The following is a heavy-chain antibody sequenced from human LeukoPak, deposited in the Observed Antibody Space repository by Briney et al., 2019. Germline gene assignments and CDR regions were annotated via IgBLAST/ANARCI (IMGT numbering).Heavy chain of an antibody. D-gene: IGHD3-22*01. CDR1: GESFSGYY. Sequence: SETLSLTCAVYGESFSGYYWSWIRQPPGKGLEWIGEINHSGSTNYNPSLKSRVTVSVDTSKNQFSLKLSSVTAADTAVYYCASLKDFDYYDSSGYYSYFDYWGQGTLVTVSS. CDR2: INHSGST. J-gene: IGHJ4*02. CDR3: ASLKDFDYYDSSGYYSYFDY. V-gene: IGHV4-34*01.